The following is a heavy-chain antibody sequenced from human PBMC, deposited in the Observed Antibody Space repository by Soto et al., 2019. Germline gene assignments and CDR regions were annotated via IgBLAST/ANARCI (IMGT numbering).Heavy chain of an antibody. CDR2: INYSGST. D-gene: IGHD3-22*01. J-gene: IGHJ4*02. CDR3: ARDSRIFYDSSGYHFDY. V-gene: IGHV4-34*01. Sequence: PSETLSLTCAVYGGSFSGYYWSWIRQPPGKGLEWIGEINYSGSTNYNPSLKSRVTISVDTSKNQFSLKLSSVTAADTAVYYCARDSRIFYDSSGYHFDYWGQGTLVTVSS. CDR1: GGSFSGYY.